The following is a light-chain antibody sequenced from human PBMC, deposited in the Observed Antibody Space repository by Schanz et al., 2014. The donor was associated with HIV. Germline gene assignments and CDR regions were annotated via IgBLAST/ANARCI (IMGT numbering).Light chain of an antibody. V-gene: IGLV1-44*01. CDR3: AAWDDNLDGWV. CDR2: ANN. CDR1: TSNIGSNH. Sequence: QSVLTQPPSASGTPGQRVTISCSGSTSNIGSNHVDWYQQLPGTAPRLLIQANNQRPSGVPGRFSGSRSGTSASLAISGLQSEDEADYYCAAWDDNLDGWVFGGGTKLTVL. J-gene: IGLJ3*02.